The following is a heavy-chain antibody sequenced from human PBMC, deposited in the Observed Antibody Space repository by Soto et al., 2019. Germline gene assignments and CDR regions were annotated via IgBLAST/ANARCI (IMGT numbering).Heavy chain of an antibody. D-gene: IGHD3-10*01. CDR3: ALDRPNYFGAGGGYYKSGGDH. CDR1: GFTFRIYA. Sequence: EVQLLESGGGLVQPGGSLRLSCAASGFTFRIYAMSWVRQAPGRGLEWVSSITGNGDTTYYPDSVKGRFNISRDNSKNNLFLQITSLRFEDTAYYYFALDRPNYFGAGGGYYKSGGDHWGQGILVTVSS. J-gene: IGHJ5*02. V-gene: IGHV3-23*01. CDR2: ITGNGDTT.